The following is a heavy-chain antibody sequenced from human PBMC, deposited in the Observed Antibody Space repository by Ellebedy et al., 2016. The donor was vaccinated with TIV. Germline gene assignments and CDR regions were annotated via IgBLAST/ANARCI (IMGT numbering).Heavy chain of an antibody. D-gene: IGHD2-2*01. CDR1: GGSFSGYY. Sequence: GSLRLXXAVYGGSFSGYYWSWIRQPPGKGLEWIGEINHSGSTNYNPSLKSRVTISVDTSKNQFSLKLSSVTAADTAVYYCARGGTSRYYGVDVWGQGTTVTVSS. V-gene: IGHV4-34*01. CDR2: INHSGST. J-gene: IGHJ6*02. CDR3: ARGGTSRYYGVDV.